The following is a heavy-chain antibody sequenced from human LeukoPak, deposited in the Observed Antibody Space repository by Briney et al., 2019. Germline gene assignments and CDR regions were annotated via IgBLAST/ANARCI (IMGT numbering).Heavy chain of an antibody. V-gene: IGHV1-69*13. Sequence: ASVKVSCKASGGTFSSYAISWVRQATGQGLEWMGGIIPIFGTANYAQKFQGRVTITADESTSTAYMELSSLRSEDTAVYYCALSRGSYSYYFDYWGQGTLVTVSS. J-gene: IGHJ4*02. CDR1: GGTFSSYA. D-gene: IGHD1-26*01. CDR2: IIPIFGTA. CDR3: ALSRGSYSYYFDY.